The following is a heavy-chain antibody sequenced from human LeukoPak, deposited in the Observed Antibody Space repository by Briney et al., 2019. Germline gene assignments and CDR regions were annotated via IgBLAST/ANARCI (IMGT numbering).Heavy chain of an antibody. Sequence: PGGSLRLSCAASGFTFSSYAMTWVRQAPGKGLEWVSGISGSGGATYSADSVKGRFTISRDNSKNTLYLQMNSLRAEDTAVYYCAKDRGRNWLNDFDYWGQGTLVTVSS. V-gene: IGHV3-23*01. D-gene: IGHD1-20*01. CDR2: ISGSGGAT. CDR1: GFTFSSYA. CDR3: AKDRGRNWLNDFDY. J-gene: IGHJ4*02.